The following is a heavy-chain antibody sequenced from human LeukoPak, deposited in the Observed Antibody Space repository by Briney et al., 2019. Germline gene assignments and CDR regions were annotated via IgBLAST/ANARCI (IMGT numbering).Heavy chain of an antibody. V-gene: IGHV3-48*02. CDR2: INSASSTI. CDR1: GFTISSYS. D-gene: IGHD1-26*01. CDR3: ARAKSGSYCDY. J-gene: IGHJ4*02. Sequence: PGGSLRLSCAGSGFTISSYSMNWVRQTPGKGLEWVSYINSASSTIYYADSVKGRFTISRDNAKNLLYLQMNSLRDEDTAVYYCARAKSGSYCDYWGPGTLVTVSS.